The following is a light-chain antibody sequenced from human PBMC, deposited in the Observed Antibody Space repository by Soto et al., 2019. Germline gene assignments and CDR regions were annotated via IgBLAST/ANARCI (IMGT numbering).Light chain of an antibody. CDR3: QKYNSSPLT. J-gene: IGKJ4*01. CDR2: ATS. CDR1: QGIAPY. V-gene: IGKV1-27*01. Sequence: GDRVTITCRASQGIAPYLAWFQQKPGKVPKLLIYATSTLQSGVPSRFSGSGSGTDFTLTINSLQPEDVGTYYCQKYNSSPLTFGGGPKVDIK.